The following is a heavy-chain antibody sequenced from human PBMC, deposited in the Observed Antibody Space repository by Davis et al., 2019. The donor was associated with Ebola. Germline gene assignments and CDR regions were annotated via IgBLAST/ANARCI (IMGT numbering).Heavy chain of an antibody. Sequence: PGGSLRLSCAASGFVFRNYAMNWVRQAPGKGLEWVAGIGVGGGNSFYGESVKGQFTISRDDSKNTLYLQMNSLREDDTAVYYWFQTRALKEHPEYWGLGTLVIVSS. CDR3: FQTRALKEHPEY. D-gene: IGHD1/OR15-1a*01. CDR2: IGVGGGNS. CDR1: GFVFRNYA. J-gene: IGHJ4*02. V-gene: IGHV3-23*01.